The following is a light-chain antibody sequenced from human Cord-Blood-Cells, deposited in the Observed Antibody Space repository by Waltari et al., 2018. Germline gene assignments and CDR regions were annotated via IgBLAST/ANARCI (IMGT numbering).Light chain of an antibody. CDR2: AAS. Sequence: DIQMTQSPSSLSASVGDRVTITCRASQSISSYLNWYQQKPGKAPKLLIYAASSLQSGVPSRFSGSGSGTDFTLTISSLQPEDFATYYCQQSDSTVTGGGGTKVEI. CDR3: QQSDSTVT. J-gene: IGKJ4*01. CDR1: QSISSY. V-gene: IGKV1-39*01.